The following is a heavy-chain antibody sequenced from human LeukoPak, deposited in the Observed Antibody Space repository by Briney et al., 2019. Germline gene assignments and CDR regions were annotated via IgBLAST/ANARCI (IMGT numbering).Heavy chain of an antibody. D-gene: IGHD4-17*01. CDR3: ARDYYGDYALDY. V-gene: IGHV3-21*01. J-gene: IGHJ4*02. CDR1: GFTFSSYS. CDR2: ISSSSSYI. Sequence: GSLRLSCAASGFTFSSYSMNWVRPAPGKGLEWVSSISSSSSYIYYADSVKGRFTISRDNAKNSLYLQMNSLRAEDTAVYYCARDYYGDYALDYWGQGTLVTVSS.